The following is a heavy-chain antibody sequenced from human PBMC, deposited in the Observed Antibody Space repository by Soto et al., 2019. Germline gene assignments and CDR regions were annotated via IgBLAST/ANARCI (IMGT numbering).Heavy chain of an antibody. CDR3: ARTISPYDYIWGSYRYGYFDC. CDR1: GGSFSGYY. CDR2: INHSGST. V-gene: IGHV4-34*01. J-gene: IGHJ4*02. D-gene: IGHD3-16*02. Sequence: SETLSLTCAVYGGSFSGYYWSWIRQPPGKGLEWIGEINHSGSTNYNPSLKSRVTISVDTSKNQFSLKLSSVTAADTAVYYCARTISPYDYIWGSYRYGYFDCWGQGTLVTVSS.